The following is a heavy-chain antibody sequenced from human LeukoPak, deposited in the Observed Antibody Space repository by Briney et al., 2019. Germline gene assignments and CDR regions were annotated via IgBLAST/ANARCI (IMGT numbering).Heavy chain of an antibody. CDR2: IKQDGSEK. V-gene: IGHV3-7*03. D-gene: IGHD7-27*01. CDR1: GFTFSNYW. Sequence: GGSLRLSCAASGFTFSNYWMSWVRQAPGKGLEWVANIKQDGSEKYYVGSVKGRFTISRDNAKNSLYLQMNGLRAEDTAVYYCARAPRSWGFDYWGQGTLVTVSS. CDR3: ARAPRSWGFDY. J-gene: IGHJ4*02.